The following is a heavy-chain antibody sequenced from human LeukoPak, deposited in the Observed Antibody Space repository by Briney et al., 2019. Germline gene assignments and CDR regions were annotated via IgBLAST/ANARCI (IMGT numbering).Heavy chain of an antibody. CDR1: GFTFSNAW. J-gene: IGHJ4*02. CDR2: IKSTTDGGTV. Sequence: GGSLRLSCAASGFTFSNAWMTWVRQAPGKGLEWVGRIKSTTDGGTVDYAAPVKGRFTISRDDLKNTLYLEMNSLKTEDTAVYYCTKDHGSGSYYFDYWGQGTLVTVSS. CDR3: TKDHGSGSYYFDY. V-gene: IGHV3-15*01. D-gene: IGHD3-10*01.